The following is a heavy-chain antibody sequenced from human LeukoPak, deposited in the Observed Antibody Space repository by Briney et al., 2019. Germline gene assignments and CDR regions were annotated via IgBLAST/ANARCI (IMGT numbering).Heavy chain of an antibody. Sequence: PSETLSHTCAVYGGSFSGYYWSWIRQPPGKGLEWIGEINHSGSTNYNPSLKSRVTISVDTSKNQFSLKLSSVTAADTAVYYCARASRSLLGGRQRGFAFDIWGQGTMVTVSS. V-gene: IGHV4-34*01. CDR1: GGSFSGYY. CDR3: ARASRSLLGGRQRGFAFDI. CDR2: INHSGST. D-gene: IGHD3-16*01. J-gene: IGHJ3*02.